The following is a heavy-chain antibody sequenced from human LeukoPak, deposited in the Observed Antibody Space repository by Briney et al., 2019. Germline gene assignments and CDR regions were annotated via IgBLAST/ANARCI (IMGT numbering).Heavy chain of an antibody. CDR3: ARHYDYVWGSYRYTVNWFDP. D-gene: IGHD3-16*02. CDR1: GGSISSSSYY. CDR2: IYYGGST. V-gene: IGHV4-39*01. J-gene: IGHJ5*02. Sequence: SETLPLTCTVSGGSISSSSYYWGWIRQPPGKGLEWIGSIYYGGSTYYNPSLKSRVTISVDTSKNQFSLKLSSVTAADTAVYYCARHYDYVWGSYRYTVNWFDPWGQGTLVTVSS.